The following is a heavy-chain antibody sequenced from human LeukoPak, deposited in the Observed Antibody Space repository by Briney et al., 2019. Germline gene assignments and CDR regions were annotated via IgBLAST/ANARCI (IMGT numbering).Heavy chain of an antibody. CDR1: GGSFSGYY. V-gene: IGHV4-34*01. CDR3: ARNPRYCSSTSCYRDWFDP. CDR2: INHSGST. J-gene: IGHJ5*02. Sequence: SETLSLTCAVYGGSFSGYYWSWIRQPPGKGLEWIGEINHSGSTNYNPSLKSRVTISVDTSKNQFSPKLSSVTAADTAVYYCARNPRYCSSTSCYRDWFDPWGQGTLVTVSS. D-gene: IGHD2-2*01.